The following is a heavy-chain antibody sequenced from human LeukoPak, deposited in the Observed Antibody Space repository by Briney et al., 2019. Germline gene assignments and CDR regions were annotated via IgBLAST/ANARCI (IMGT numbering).Heavy chain of an antibody. CDR2: IGANVGST. V-gene: IGHV3-23*01. Sequence: GGSLRLSCVASGFTFSTFAMYWLRQAPGKGLEWVSAIGANVGSTSYADSVRGRFTISRDNSRNALYLQMSSLRTDDTATYYCTKSTDYWYYGMDVWGQGTTVTVSS. CDR3: TKSTDYWYYGMDV. D-gene: IGHD2-8*02. CDR1: GFTFSTFA. J-gene: IGHJ6*02.